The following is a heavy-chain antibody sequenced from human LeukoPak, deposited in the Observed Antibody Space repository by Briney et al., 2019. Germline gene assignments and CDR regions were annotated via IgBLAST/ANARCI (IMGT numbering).Heavy chain of an antibody. CDR1: GFTFSRYA. V-gene: IGHV3-23*01. Sequence: GGSLRLSCAASGFTFSRYAMSWVRQGPGKGLEWVSAISGGSVDTYYADSVKSRFTISRDNSKNTLYLQMNSLRAEDTAVYYCAKLHYESGSYRHFDYWGQGTLVTVSS. D-gene: IGHD1-26*01. J-gene: IGHJ4*02. CDR3: AKLHYESGSYRHFDY. CDR2: ISGGSVDT.